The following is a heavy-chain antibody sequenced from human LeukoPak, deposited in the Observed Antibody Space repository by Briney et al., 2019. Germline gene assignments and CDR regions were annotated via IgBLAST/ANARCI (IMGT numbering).Heavy chain of an antibody. CDR3: ARSVGATAWIDY. Sequence: ASVKVSCKASGYTFTSYYMHWVRQAPGQGLEWMGIINPSGGSTSYTQKFQGRVTMTRDTSPSTVYMELSSLRSEDTAVYYCARSVGATAWIDYWGRGTLVTVSS. V-gene: IGHV1-46*01. CDR2: INPSGGST. CDR1: GYTFTSYY. J-gene: IGHJ4*02. D-gene: IGHD1-26*01.